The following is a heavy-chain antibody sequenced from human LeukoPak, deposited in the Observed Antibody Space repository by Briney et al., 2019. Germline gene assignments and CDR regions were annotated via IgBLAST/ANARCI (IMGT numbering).Heavy chain of an antibody. CDR3: ARVTYSSSWSLDY. V-gene: IGHV1-2*02. CDR2: INPNSGGT. J-gene: IGHJ4*02. D-gene: IGHD6-13*01. CDR1: GYTFTGYY. Sequence: ASVKVSCKASGYTFTGYYMHWVRQAPGQGLEWMGWINPNSGGTSYAQKFQGRVTMTRDTSISTAYMELSRLRSDDTAVYYCARVTYSSSWSLDYWGQGTLVTVSS.